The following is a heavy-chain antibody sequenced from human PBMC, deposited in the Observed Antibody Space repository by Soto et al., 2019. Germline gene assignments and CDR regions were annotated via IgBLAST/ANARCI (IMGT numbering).Heavy chain of an antibody. V-gene: IGHV1-2*04. CDR2: VNPNSGGT. D-gene: IGHD1-26*01. CDR1: GYTFTGYY. J-gene: IGHJ4*02. Sequence: QVQLVQSGAEVKKPGASVKVSCKASGYTFTGYYIHGVRQAPGQGREWMGWVNPNSGGTSYAQKFQDWITMTSNTSISTAYMELSRLRSDDTAVYYCARPTLGAALDYWGQGTLVTVSS. CDR3: ARPTLGAALDY.